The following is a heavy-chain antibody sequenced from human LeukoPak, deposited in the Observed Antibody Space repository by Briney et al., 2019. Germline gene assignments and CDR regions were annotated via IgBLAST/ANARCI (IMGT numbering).Heavy chain of an antibody. V-gene: IGHV3-7*01. Sequence: GGSLRLSCAASGFTFSSYSMNWVRQAPGKGLEWVANIKQDGSEKYYVDSVKGRFTISRDNAKNSLYLQMNSLRAEDTAVYYCARLKGDYVWGSYRPEYFQHWGQGTLVTVSS. CDR3: ARLKGDYVWGSYRPEYFQH. J-gene: IGHJ1*01. CDR2: IKQDGSEK. D-gene: IGHD3-16*02. CDR1: GFTFSSYS.